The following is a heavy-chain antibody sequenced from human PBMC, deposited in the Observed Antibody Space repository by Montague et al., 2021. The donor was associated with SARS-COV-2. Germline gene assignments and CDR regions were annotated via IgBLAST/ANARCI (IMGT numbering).Heavy chain of an antibody. J-gene: IGHJ2*01. CDR3: ARRGYYDSAGYHWHLDL. CDR1: GGSITDHY. CDR2: ISSNGKT. V-gene: IGHV4-4*09. Sequence: SETLSLTCTVSGGSITDHYRSWIRQSPGKGLEWIGYISSNGKTDYNPFLKSRVTLSADASRNEFSLKLDSVTAADTAVYFCARRGYYDSAGYHWHLDLWGRGMLVTVSS. D-gene: IGHD3-22*01.